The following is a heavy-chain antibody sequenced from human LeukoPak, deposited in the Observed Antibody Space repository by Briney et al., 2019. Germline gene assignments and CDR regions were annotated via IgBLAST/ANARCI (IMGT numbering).Heavy chain of an antibody. CDR3: AKQLGYCSDGSCYFPY. CDR1: GFTFSSSA. CDR2: ISNNGGYT. Sequence: GGSLRLSCAASGFTFSSSAMSWVRQAPGKGLEWVSAISNNGGYTYYADSVQGRFTISRDNSKSTLCLQMNSLRAEDTAVYYCAKQLGYCSDGSCYFPYWGQGTLVTGSS. V-gene: IGHV3-23*01. J-gene: IGHJ4*02. D-gene: IGHD2-15*01.